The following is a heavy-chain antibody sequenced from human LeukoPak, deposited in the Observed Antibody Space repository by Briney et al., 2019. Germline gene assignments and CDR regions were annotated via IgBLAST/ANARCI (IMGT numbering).Heavy chain of an antibody. D-gene: IGHD6-13*01. J-gene: IGHJ6*02. V-gene: IGHV1-69*04. CDR3: ASPRYSSRTAGYYGMDV. Sequence: SVKVSCKASGGTFSSYAISWVRQAPGQGLEWMGRIIPILGIANYAQKFQGRVTITADKSTSTAYTELSSLRSEDTAVYYCASPRYSSRTAGYYGMDVWGQGTTVTVSS. CDR2: IIPILGIA. CDR1: GGTFSSYA.